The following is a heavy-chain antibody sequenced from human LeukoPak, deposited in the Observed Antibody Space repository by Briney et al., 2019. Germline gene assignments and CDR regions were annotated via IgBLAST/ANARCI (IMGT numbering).Heavy chain of an antibody. D-gene: IGHD3-10*01. CDR3: ARHGDCYFDY. CDR1: GGSISSNNW. V-gene: IGHV4-4*02. CDR2: TYHSGRT. J-gene: IGHJ4*02. Sequence: SETLSLTCAVSGGSISSNNWWSWVCQPPGKGLEWIGETYHSGRTNYNPSLKSRVTISVDKSKNQLSLELSFVTAADTAVYYCARHGDCYFDYWGQGSLVTVSS.